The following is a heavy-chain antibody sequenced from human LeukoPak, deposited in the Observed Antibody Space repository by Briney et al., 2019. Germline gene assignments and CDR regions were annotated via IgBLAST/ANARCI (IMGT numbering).Heavy chain of an antibody. V-gene: IGHV4-61*02. CDR3: AREYEGFDY. J-gene: IGHJ4*02. D-gene: IGHD3-3*01. CDR1: GGSISSGSYY. Sequence: PSETLSLTCTVSGGSISSGSYYWSWIRQPAGKGLEWIGRIYTSGSTNYNPSLKSRVTISVDTSKNQFSLKLSSVTAADTAVYYCAREYEGFDYWGQGTLVTVSS. CDR2: IYTSGST.